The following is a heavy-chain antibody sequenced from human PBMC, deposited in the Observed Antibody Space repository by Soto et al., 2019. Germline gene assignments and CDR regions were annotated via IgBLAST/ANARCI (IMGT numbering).Heavy chain of an antibody. CDR1: GGSISSYY. CDR3: ARLGGFYQSLDS. D-gene: IGHD3-22*01. CDR2: IYYTGTT. V-gene: IGHV4-59*08. J-gene: IGHJ5*01. Sequence: PSEALSLTCTNSGGSISSYYWSWIRQPPGKGLEWIGYIYYTGTTTYNPSIKSRVTISVDSSKNQFSLNLTSVSAADPAVYYCARLGGFYQSLDSWGQGTLVTVS.